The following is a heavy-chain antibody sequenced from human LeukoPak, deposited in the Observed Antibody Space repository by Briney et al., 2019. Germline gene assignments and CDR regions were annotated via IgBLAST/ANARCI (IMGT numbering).Heavy chain of an antibody. J-gene: IGHJ4*02. V-gene: IGHV3-30-3*01. CDR2: VAYDGDNL. D-gene: IGHD3-3*01. Sequence: GSLRLXXXXSGFTFXXDSTHGVRQAPGKGVEWVAVVAYDGDNLSYPHSVKPPFTISSHNSKNPLYLQLTTLSAQDTAVYSCARGGASYDFWGYFDYWGQGTLVTVSS. CDR1: GFTFXXDS. CDR3: ARGGASYDFWGYFDY.